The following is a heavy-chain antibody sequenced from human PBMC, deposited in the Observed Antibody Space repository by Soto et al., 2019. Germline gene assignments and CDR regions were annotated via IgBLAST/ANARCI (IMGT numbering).Heavy chain of an antibody. CDR3: AKTLVGGGALDI. CDR1: GYSFGNFW. CDR2: VYPDDSDI. V-gene: IGHV5-51*01. Sequence: EVQLMQSGAEVKKPGESLKISCKGSGYSFGNFWIAWVRQMPGKGLEWMGIVYPDDSDIRYSPSFQGQVTISADKSVSTAYLHLSTLRASDTAIYYCAKTLVGGGALDIWGQGTVVTVSS. J-gene: IGHJ3*02. D-gene: IGHD1-26*01.